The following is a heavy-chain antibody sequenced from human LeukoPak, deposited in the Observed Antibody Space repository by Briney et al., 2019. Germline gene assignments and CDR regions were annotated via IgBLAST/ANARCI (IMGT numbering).Heavy chain of an antibody. J-gene: IGHJ5*02. CDR2: FDPEDGET. CDR3: ATGPWELRHARFDP. Sequence: ASVKVSCKVSGYTLTELSMHWVRQAPGKGLEWMGGFDPEDGETIYAQKFQGRVTMTEDTSTDTAYMELSSLRSEDTAVYYCATGPWELRHARFDPWGQGTLVTVSS. CDR1: GYTLTELS. D-gene: IGHD1-26*01. V-gene: IGHV1-24*01.